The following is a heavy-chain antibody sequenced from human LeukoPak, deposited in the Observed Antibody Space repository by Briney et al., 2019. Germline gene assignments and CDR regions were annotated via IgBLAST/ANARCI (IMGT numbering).Heavy chain of an antibody. CDR3: ARDADTAMVIGYYFDY. D-gene: IGHD5-18*01. V-gene: IGHV3-30-3*01. CDR1: GFTFSSYA. J-gene: IGHJ4*02. Sequence: GRSLRLSCAASGFTFSSYAMHWVRQAPGKALEWVAVISYDGSNKYYADSVKGRFTISRDNSKNTLYLQMNSLRAEDTAVYYCARDADTAMVIGYYFDYWGQGTLVTVSS. CDR2: ISYDGSNK.